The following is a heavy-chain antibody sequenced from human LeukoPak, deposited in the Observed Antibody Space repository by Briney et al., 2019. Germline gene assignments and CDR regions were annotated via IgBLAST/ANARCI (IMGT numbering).Heavy chain of an antibody. V-gene: IGHV1-46*01. CDR3: ARDSVVVAATPRLYYYYYYMDV. CDR2: INPSGGST. Sequence: GASVKGSCKASGYTFTSYYMHWVRQAPGQGLEWMGIINPSGGSTSYAQKFQGRVTMTRDTSTSTVYMELSSLRSEDTAVYDCARDSVVVAATPRLYYYYYYMDVWGKGTTVTVSS. D-gene: IGHD2-15*01. J-gene: IGHJ6*03. CDR1: GYTFTSYY.